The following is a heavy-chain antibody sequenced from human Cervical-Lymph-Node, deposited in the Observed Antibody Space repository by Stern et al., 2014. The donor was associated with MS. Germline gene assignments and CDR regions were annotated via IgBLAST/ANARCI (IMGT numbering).Heavy chain of an antibody. J-gene: IGHJ6*02. Sequence: QVQLVQSGAEVKKPGASVKVSCKASGYTFTDYYVYWVRQAPGQGLEWMGWINPNSGNTNSAQKFQDWVTMTRDPSIGTAYMDLKRLRSDDTAVYYCARSTNGGAPLFYALDLWGQGTTVTVSS. V-gene: IGHV1-2*04. D-gene: IGHD3-16*01. CDR1: GYTFTDYY. CDR2: INPNSGNT. CDR3: ARSTNGGAPLFYALDL.